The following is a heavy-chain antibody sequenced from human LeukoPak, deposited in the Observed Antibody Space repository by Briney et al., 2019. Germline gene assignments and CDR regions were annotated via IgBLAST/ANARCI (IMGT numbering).Heavy chain of an antibody. V-gene: IGHV1-18*01. Sequence: VASVKVSCTASGYTFTSYGISWVRQAPGQGRERMGWISAYNGNTNYAQKLQGRVTMTTDTSTSTAYMELRSLRSDDTAVYYCASATNYYDSSGYSVLPDYWGQGTLVTVSS. CDR1: GYTFTSYG. D-gene: IGHD3-22*01. CDR3: ASATNYYDSSGYSVLPDY. J-gene: IGHJ4*02. CDR2: ISAYNGNT.